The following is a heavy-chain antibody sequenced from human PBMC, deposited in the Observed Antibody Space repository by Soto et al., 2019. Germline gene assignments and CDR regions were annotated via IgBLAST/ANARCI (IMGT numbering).Heavy chain of an antibody. J-gene: IGHJ4*02. CDR3: AKDMGRFGELFAPFDY. Sequence: GGSLRLSCAASGFTFDDYAMHWVRQAPGKGLEWVSGISWNSGSIGYADSVKGRFTISRDNAKNSLYLQMNSLRAEDTALYYCAKDMGRFGELFAPFDYWGQGTLVTVSS. V-gene: IGHV3-9*01. CDR2: ISWNSGSI. CDR1: GFTFDDYA. D-gene: IGHD3-10*01.